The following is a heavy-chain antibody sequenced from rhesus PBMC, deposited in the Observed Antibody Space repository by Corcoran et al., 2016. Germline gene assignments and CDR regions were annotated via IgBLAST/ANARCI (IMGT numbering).Heavy chain of an antibody. Sequence: EVQLVESGGGLVQPGGSLRLSCSASGFTFSRYGMHWVRQAPGKGLEWVAVIWYDGSKKYYADSVKDRFTISRDNSKNMLYLQMNNLRVEDMAVYYCVKGGKYSNSSEIDYWGQGVLVTVSS. V-gene: IGHV3-54*02. D-gene: IGHD6-43*01. CDR2: IWYDGSKK. CDR1: GFTFSRYG. CDR3: VKGGKYSNSSEIDY. J-gene: IGHJ4*01.